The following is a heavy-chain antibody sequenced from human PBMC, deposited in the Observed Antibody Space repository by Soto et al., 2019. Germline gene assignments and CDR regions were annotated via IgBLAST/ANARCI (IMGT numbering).Heavy chain of an antibody. CDR3: ERGPDKVAGAYFDY. Sequence: SETLSLTCTVSGGSISSYYWSWIRQPPGKGLEWIGYIYYSGSTNYNPSLKSRVTISVDTSKNQFSLKLSSVTAADTAVYYCERGPDKVAGAYFDYWGQGTLVTVS. CDR1: GGSISSYY. D-gene: IGHD1-26*01. CDR2: IYYSGST. J-gene: IGHJ4*02. V-gene: IGHV4-59*01.